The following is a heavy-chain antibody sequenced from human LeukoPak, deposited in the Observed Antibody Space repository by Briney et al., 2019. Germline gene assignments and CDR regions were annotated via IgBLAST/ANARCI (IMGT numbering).Heavy chain of an antibody. CDR3: ARSTPPQNYYDSSGHFDY. V-gene: IGHV4-39*01. CDR1: GGSISSSSYY. J-gene: IGHJ4*02. Sequence: SETLSLTCTVSGGSISSSSYYWGWIRRPPGKGLEWTGSIYYSGSTYSNPSLKSRVTISVDTSKNQFSLKLSSGTAADTAVYYCARSTPPQNYYDSSGHFDYWGQGTLVTVSS. CDR2: IYYSGST. D-gene: IGHD3-22*01.